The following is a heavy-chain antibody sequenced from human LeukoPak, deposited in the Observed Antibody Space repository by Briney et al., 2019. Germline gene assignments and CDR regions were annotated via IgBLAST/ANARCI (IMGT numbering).Heavy chain of an antibody. CDR2: IKQDGSDT. J-gene: IGHJ2*01. CDR1: GFTVSSNE. Sequence: GGSLRLSCAASGFTVSSNEMSWVRQAPGKGLEWVANIKQDGSDTYYVDSVKGRFTISRDNAKNSLYLQMNSLRAEDTAVYYCARARDPYSSGWDYFDLWGRGTLVTVSS. D-gene: IGHD6-19*01. V-gene: IGHV3-7*04. CDR3: ARARDPYSSGWDYFDL.